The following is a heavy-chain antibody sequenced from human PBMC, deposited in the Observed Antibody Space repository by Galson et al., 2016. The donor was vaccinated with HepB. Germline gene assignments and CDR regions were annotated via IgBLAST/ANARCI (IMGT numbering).Heavy chain of an antibody. Sequence: SLRLSCAASGFIFSSYAMSWVRQAPGKGLEWVSSISGSGGSTYYADSVKGRFTISRDNSKSMLYLQSNNLRAADTAVYYCAQVRGYGSGSVFDHWGQGTLVTVSS. CDR3: AQVRGYGSGSVFDH. CDR2: ISGSGGST. CDR1: GFIFSSYA. V-gene: IGHV3-23*01. J-gene: IGHJ4*02. D-gene: IGHD3-10*01.